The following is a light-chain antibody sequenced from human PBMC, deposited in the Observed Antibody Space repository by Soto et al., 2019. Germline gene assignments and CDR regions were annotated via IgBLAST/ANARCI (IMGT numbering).Light chain of an antibody. CDR3: QDSENWPFP. J-gene: IGKJ5*01. CDR2: YVP. Sequence: IVMTQSPASLSLSPGERVTLSCRAGQGVTTNFSWYHQKSGRSPRLLLYYVPTRATGVPARFSGTGYETDFTLTIIGFQSEDGIGYCCQDSENWPFPFGQGTRL. V-gene: IGKV3-15*01. CDR1: QGVTTN.